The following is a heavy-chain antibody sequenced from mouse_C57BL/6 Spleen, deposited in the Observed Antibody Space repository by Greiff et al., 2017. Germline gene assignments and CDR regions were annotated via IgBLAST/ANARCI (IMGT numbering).Heavy chain of an antibody. CDR2: IYPSDSAT. CDR3: ARGDSSGLFAY. CDR1: GYTFTSYW. D-gene: IGHD3-2*02. Sequence: QVQLQQPGAELVRPGSSVKLSCKASGYTFTSYWMDWVKQRPGQGLEWIGNIYPSDSATHYNQKFKDKATLTVDKSSSTAYMQLSSLTSEDSAVYYCARGDSSGLFAYWGQGTLVTVSA. J-gene: IGHJ3*01. V-gene: IGHV1-61*01.